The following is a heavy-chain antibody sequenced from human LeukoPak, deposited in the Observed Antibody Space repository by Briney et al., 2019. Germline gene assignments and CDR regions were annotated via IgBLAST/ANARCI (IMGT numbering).Heavy chain of an antibody. CDR2: INPSSGGT. D-gene: IGHD7-27*01. V-gene: IGHV1-2*06. Sequence: ASVKVSCKASGYSFTSYYIHWVRQAPGQGFEWMGRINPSSGGTNYAQKFQGRVTMTRDTSITTAYMGLSSLRSDDTAVYYCARETGGSFEYFDYWGRGTLVTVSS. CDR1: GYSFTSYY. J-gene: IGHJ4*02. CDR3: ARETGGSFEYFDY.